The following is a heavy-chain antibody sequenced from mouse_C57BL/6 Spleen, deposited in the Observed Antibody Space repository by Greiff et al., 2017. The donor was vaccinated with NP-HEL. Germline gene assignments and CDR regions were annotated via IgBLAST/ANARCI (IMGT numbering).Heavy chain of an antibody. CDR2: ISNGGGST. CDR1: GFTFSDYY. V-gene: IGHV5-12*01. D-gene: IGHD2-10*01. Sequence: EVNVVESGGGLVQPGGSLKLSCAASGFTFSDYYMYWDRQTPEKRLEWVAYISNGGGSTYYPDTVKGRFTISRDNAKNTLYLQMSRLKSEDTAMYYCARPPLPREGAMDYWGQGTSVTVSS. J-gene: IGHJ4*01. CDR3: ARPPLPREGAMDY.